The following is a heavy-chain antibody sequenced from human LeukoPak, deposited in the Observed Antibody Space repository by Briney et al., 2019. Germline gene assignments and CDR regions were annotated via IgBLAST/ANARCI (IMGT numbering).Heavy chain of an antibody. V-gene: IGHV4-39*01. CDR2: IYYSGST. J-gene: IGHJ4*02. D-gene: IGHD1-26*01. CDR1: GGSISSSSYY. CDR3: ATSGSYFRGYFDY. Sequence: SETLSLTCTVPGGSISSSSYYWGWIRQPPGKGLEWIGSIYYSGSTYYNPSLKTRVTISVDTSKNQFSLKLSSVTAADTSVYYCATSGSYFRGYFDYWGQGTLVTVSS.